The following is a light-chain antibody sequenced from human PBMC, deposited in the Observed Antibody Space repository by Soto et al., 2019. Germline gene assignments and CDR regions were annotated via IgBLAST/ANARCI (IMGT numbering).Light chain of an antibody. CDR2: EVT. J-gene: IGLJ1*01. CDR3: SSYTSSTTDV. CDR1: SSDVGDYNF. V-gene: IGLV2-14*01. Sequence: QSALTQPASVSGSPGQSITISCTGTSSDVGDYNFVSWYQQHLGKAPKLMIYEVTNRPSGLSSRFSGSKSGNTASLTISGLQAEDEADYYCSSYTSSTTDVFGTGTKLTVL.